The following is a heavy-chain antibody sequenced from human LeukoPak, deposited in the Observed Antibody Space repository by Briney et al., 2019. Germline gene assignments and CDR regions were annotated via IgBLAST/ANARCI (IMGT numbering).Heavy chain of an antibody. CDR3: ASHWGLVPGGRYNWFEL. J-gene: IGHJ5*02. CDR1: GFTFSSYS. D-gene: IGHD6-6*01. CDR2: ISTTSSYI. V-gene: IGHV3-21*01. Sequence: PGGSLKLSCAASGFTFSSYSMNWVRQAPGKGLEWVSSISTTSSYIYYADSVKGRFTISRDNAKNSLYLQMNSLRAEDTAVYYCASHWGLVPGGRYNWFELGREKTVVSVSS.